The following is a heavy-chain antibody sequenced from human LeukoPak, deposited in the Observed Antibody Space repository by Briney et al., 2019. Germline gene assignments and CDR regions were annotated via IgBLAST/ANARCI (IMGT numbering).Heavy chain of an antibody. CDR3: ARSHSLWTSFDY. D-gene: IGHD3/OR15-3a*01. J-gene: IGHJ4*02. V-gene: IGHV4-59*01. CDR1: GGSISSYY. Sequence: KPSETLSLTCTVSGGSISSYYWSWIRQPPGKGLEWIGYIYYSGSTNYSPSLKSRVTISVDTSKNQFSLKLSSVTAADTAVYYCARSHSLWTSFDYWGQGTLVTVSS. CDR2: IYYSGST.